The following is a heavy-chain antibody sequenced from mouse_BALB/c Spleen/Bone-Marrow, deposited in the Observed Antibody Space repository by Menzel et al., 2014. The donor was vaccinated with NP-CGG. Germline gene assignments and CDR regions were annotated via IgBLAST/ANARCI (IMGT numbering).Heavy chain of an antibody. J-gene: IGHJ2*01. D-gene: IGHD1-1*01. CDR1: GYAFSSYW. Sequence: QVQLQQSGAELVRPGSSVKISCKASGYAFSSYWMNWVKQRPGQGLVWIGQIYPGDGDTNYNGKFKGKATLTADKSSSTAYMQLSSLTSEDSAVYFCARRGYYYGSSYVDYWGQGTTLTVSS. CDR2: IYPGDGDT. CDR3: ARRGYYYGSSYVDY. V-gene: IGHV1-80*01.